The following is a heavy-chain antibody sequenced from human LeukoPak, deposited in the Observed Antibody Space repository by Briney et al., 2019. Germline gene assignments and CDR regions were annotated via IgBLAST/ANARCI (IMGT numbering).Heavy chain of an antibody. CDR1: GYTFTSYG. V-gene: IGHV1-18*01. J-gene: IGHJ4*02. CDR3: ASDKYSSGDYYFDY. D-gene: IGHD3-22*01. CDR2: ISAYNGNT. Sequence: VASVKVSCKASGYTFTSYGISWVRQAPGQGLEWMGWISAYNGNTNYAQKLQGRVTMTTDTSTSTAYMELRSLRSDDTAVYYCASDKYSSGDYYFDYWGQGTLVTVSS.